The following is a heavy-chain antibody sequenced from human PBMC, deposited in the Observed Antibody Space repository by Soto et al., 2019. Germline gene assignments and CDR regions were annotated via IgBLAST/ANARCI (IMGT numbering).Heavy chain of an antibody. CDR1: GFTFTRYS. CDR2: ISSTTNYI. Sequence: GGSLRLSCAASGFTFTRYSMNWVRQAPGKGLEWVSSISSTTNYIYYADSMKGRFTVSRDSAKNSVYLEMNSLSAEDTAVYYCARESEDLTSNFDYWGQGTLVTVSS. V-gene: IGHV3-21*01. CDR3: ARESEDLTSNFDY. J-gene: IGHJ4*02.